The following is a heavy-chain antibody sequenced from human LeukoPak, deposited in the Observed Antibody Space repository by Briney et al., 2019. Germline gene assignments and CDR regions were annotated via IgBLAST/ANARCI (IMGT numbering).Heavy chain of an antibody. V-gene: IGHV1-18*04. J-gene: IGHJ5*02. Sequence: ASVKVSCKASGYTFTGYYMHWVRQAPGQGLEWMGWISAYNSDTNYAQEFHGRVTMTTDTPTSTAYMELRSLRSDDTAVYYCATHCSGVSCYGSDGPWGQGTLVTVSS. CDR2: ISAYNSDT. CDR1: GYTFTGYY. D-gene: IGHD2-15*01. CDR3: ATHCSGVSCYGSDGP.